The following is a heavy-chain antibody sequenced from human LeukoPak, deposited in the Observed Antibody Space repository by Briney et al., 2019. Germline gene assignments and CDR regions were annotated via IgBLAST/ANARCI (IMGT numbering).Heavy chain of an antibody. CDR2: IYHSGST. V-gene: IGHV4-30-2*01. D-gene: IGHD2-15*01. Sequence: SQTLSLTCAVSGGSISSGGYSWSWIRQPPGKGLEWIGYIYHSGSTYYNPSLKSRVTISVDRSKNQFSLKLNSVTAADTAVYYCARVGYCSGGSCYRDYWYFDLWGRGTLVTVSS. CDR3: ARVGYCSGGSCYRDYWYFDL. J-gene: IGHJ2*01. CDR1: GGSISSGGYS.